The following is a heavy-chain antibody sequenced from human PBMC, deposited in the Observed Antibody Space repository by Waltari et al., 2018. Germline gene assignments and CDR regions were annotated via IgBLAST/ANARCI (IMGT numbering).Heavy chain of an antibody. CDR2: IRGSGGDT. CDR1: GFTFSGST. J-gene: IGHJ4*02. D-gene: IGHD3-10*01. V-gene: IGHV3-23*01. CDR3: AKSLGDTYGRYPMDY. Sequence: EVQLLESGGGLVQPGGSLRLSCAASGFTFSGSTMTWVRQAPGEGLEWCSTIRGSGGDTYYADSVKGRFAISRDKSRNTLYLQMNTLRAGDTAVYYCAKSLGDTYGRYPMDYWGQGTLVTVSS.